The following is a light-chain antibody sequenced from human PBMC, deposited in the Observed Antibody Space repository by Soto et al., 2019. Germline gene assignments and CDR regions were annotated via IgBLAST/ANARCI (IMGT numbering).Light chain of an antibody. CDR2: RNN. CDR1: SSNIGSNY. J-gene: IGLJ2*01. V-gene: IGLV1-47*01. Sequence: QSVLTQPPSASGTPGQRVTISCSGSSSNIGSNYVYWYQQLPGTATKLLIYRNNQRPSGVPDRFSGSKSGTSASLAISRLRSEDEADYYCAAWDDSLSGRVFGGGTKLTVL. CDR3: AAWDDSLSGRV.